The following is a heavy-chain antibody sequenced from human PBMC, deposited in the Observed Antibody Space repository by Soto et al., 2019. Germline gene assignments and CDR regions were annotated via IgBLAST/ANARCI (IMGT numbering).Heavy chain of an antibody. Sequence: TLSLTCNVSGGSISSGGYYWTWIRQPPGKALEWLALIDWDDDKYYSTSLKTRLTISKDTSKNQVVLTMTNMDPVDTATYYCARGSMVRGVITRTPVYYFDYWGQGTLVTVSS. J-gene: IGHJ4*02. V-gene: IGHV2-70*01. D-gene: IGHD3-10*01. CDR3: ARGSMVRGVITRTPVYYFDY. CDR2: IDWDDDK. CDR1: GGSISSGGYY.